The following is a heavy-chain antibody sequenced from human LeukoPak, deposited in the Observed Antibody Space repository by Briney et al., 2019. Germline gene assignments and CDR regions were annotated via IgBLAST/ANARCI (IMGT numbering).Heavy chain of an antibody. D-gene: IGHD3-22*01. CDR1: GFTVSSNY. Sequence: GGSLSLSCAASGFTVSSNYMSWVRQAPGKGLEWVSVIYSGGSTYYADSVKGRFTISRHNSKNTLYLQMNSLRAEDTAVYYCARGSSGYADYWGQGTLVTVSS. CDR3: ARGSSGYADY. CDR2: IYSGGST. V-gene: IGHV3-53*04. J-gene: IGHJ4*02.